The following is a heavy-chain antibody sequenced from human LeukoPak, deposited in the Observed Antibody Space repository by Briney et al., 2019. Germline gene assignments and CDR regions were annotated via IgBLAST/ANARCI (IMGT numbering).Heavy chain of an antibody. Sequence: GASVNVSCKASLYTFPSYGISWVRQAPAQGLEWMGWSSSYNWNKHYAQKLQGRVPMTTDTSTSTAYMELRSLRSDDTAVCYCASSLFSSGRPPSFDYWGEGTLVTVPS. J-gene: IGHJ4*02. CDR3: ASSLFSSGRPPSFDY. CDR1: LYTFPSYG. D-gene: IGHD6-19*01. V-gene: IGHV1-18*01. CDR2: SSSYNWNK.